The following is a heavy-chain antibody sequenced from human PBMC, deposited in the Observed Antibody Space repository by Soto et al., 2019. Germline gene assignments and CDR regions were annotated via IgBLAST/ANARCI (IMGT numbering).Heavy chain of an antibody. D-gene: IGHD6-13*01. CDR3: ARGSSSSSPYYGMDV. J-gene: IGHJ6*02. V-gene: IGHV1-18*01. Sequence: QVQLVQSGAEVKKPGASVKVSCKASGYTFANYGVSWVRQAPGQGLEWMGWISAYNGDTNYAQKFQGRVTITADESTSTAYMELSSLRSEDTAVYYCARGSSSSSPYYGMDVWGQGTTVTVSS. CDR1: GYTFANYG. CDR2: ISAYNGDT.